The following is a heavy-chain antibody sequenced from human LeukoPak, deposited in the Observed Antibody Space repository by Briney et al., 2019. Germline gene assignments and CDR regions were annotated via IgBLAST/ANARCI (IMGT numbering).Heavy chain of an antibody. V-gene: IGHV3-7*01. D-gene: IGHD6-19*01. Sequence: PGGSLRLSCAASGFTFTSYWMSWVRQALGKGLEWVANIKQDGNERYYVDSVKGRFTISRDNAKNSLYLQMNSLRADDTGVYYCAGSGWQVYFDYWGQGTLVTVSS. CDR3: AGSGWQVYFDY. CDR2: IKQDGNER. J-gene: IGHJ4*02. CDR1: GFTFTSYW.